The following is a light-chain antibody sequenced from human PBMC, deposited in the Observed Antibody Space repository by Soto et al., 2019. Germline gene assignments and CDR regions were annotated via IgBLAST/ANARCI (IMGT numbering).Light chain of an antibody. J-gene: IGKJ1*01. CDR1: QSISIW. CDR3: LQHNSYPWT. CDR2: KAS. Sequence: DIQMTQSPSTLSASVGDRVTITCRASQSISIWLAWFQQKPGKAPKLLISKASSLQSGVPSRFSGSGSGTEFTLTISSLQPEDFATYYCLQHNSYPWTFGQGTKVDIK. V-gene: IGKV1-5*03.